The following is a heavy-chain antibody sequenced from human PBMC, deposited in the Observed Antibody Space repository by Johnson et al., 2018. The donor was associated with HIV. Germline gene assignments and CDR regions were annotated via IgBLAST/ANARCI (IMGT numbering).Heavy chain of an antibody. V-gene: IGHV3-20*04. J-gene: IGHJ3*02. CDR3: ARDRALVWELLGAFYI. D-gene: IGHD1-26*01. CDR1: GFTFSSYG. CDR2: INWNGGST. Sequence: VQLVESGGGVVQPGGSLRLSCAASGFTFSSYGMHWVRQAPGKGLEWVSGINWNGGSTSYADSVKGRFTISRDNAKNSLYLQMNSLRAEDTALNYCARDRALVWELLGAFYIWGQGTMVTVSS.